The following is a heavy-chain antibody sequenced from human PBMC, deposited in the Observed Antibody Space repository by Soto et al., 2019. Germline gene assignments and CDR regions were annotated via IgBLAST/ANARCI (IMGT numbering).Heavy chain of an antibody. Sequence: GGSLRLSCAASGFTFSSYSMNWVRQAPGKGLEWVSSISSSSYIYYADSVKGRFTISRDNAKNSLYLQMNSLRAEDTAVYYCARDQQPGYSSSWYNWFDPWGQGTLVTVSS. CDR1: GFTFSSYS. V-gene: IGHV3-21*01. J-gene: IGHJ5*02. CDR3: ARDQQPGYSSSWYNWFDP. D-gene: IGHD6-13*01. CDR2: ISSSSYI.